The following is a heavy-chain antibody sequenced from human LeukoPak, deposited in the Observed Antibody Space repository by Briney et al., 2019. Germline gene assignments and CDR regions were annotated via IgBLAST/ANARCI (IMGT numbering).Heavy chain of an antibody. CDR1: GFTFSTYG. CDR3: AKGRDAYNYWYFDL. Sequence: PGGSLRLPCAASGFTFSTYGMSWVRQAPGEGLEWVSAISGSGGSTYNADSVKGRFTISRDNSKNTLFLQMNSLRAEDTAVYYCAKGRDAYNYWYFDLWGRGTLVTVSS. CDR2: ISGSGGST. D-gene: IGHD5-24*01. J-gene: IGHJ2*01. V-gene: IGHV3-23*01.